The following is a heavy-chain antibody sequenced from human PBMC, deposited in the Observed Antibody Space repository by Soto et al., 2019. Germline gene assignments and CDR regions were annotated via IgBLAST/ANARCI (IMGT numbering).Heavy chain of an antibody. CDR2: IYYSGST. D-gene: IGHD3-22*01. Sequence: QVQLQESGPGLVKPSQTLSLTCTVSGGSISSGGYYWSWIRQHPGKGLEWIGYIYYSGSTYYNPALESRVXXSXDXXKNQFSLKLSSVTAADTAVYCCAGGYDSSGYPIDYWGQGTLVTVSS. J-gene: IGHJ4*02. V-gene: IGHV4-31*03. CDR1: GGSISSGGYY. CDR3: AGGYDSSGYPIDY.